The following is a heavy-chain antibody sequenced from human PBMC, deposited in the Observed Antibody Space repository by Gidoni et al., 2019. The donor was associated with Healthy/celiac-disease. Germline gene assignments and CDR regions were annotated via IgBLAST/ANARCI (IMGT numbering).Heavy chain of an antibody. Sequence: QVQLVQSGAEVKKPGASVTVSCKASGYTFTGYSMHWVRQAPGQGLEWMGWINPNSGGTNYAQKFQGRVTMTRDTSISTAYMELSRLRSDDTAVYYCARAYYYGSGSYRNWFDPWGQGTLVTVSS. CDR1: GYTFTGYS. J-gene: IGHJ5*02. CDR3: ARAYYYGSGSYRNWFDP. D-gene: IGHD3-10*01. V-gene: IGHV1-2*02. CDR2: INPNSGGT.